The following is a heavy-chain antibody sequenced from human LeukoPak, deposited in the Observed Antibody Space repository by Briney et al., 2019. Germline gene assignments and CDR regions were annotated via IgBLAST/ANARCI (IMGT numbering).Heavy chain of an antibody. V-gene: IGHV3-48*04. CDR1: GFTFSSYA. Sequence: GGSLRLSCAASGFTFSSYAMSWVRQAPGKGLEWVSYISSSGSTIYYADSVKGRFTISRDNAKNSLYLQMNSLRAEDTAVYYCARVSSSSWYSHFDYWGQGTLVTVSS. CDR2: ISSSGSTI. D-gene: IGHD6-13*01. CDR3: ARVSSSSWYSHFDY. J-gene: IGHJ4*02.